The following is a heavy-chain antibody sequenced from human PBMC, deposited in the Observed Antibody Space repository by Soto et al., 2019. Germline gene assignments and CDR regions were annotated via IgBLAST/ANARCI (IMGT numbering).Heavy chain of an antibody. V-gene: IGHV3-21*02. CDR1: GFTFSTYS. Sequence: EVQLVESGGGLVKPGGSLRLSCAASGFTFSTYSMNWVRQAPGRGLEWVSSIDYSSSYMYYADSVKGRFTISRDNAKNSLYLRMNSLRDEDTAVYYCARRYCSTTHCYAFDSWGQGTLVTVSS. D-gene: IGHD2-2*01. CDR2: IDYSSSYM. CDR3: ARRYCSTTHCYAFDS. J-gene: IGHJ4*02.